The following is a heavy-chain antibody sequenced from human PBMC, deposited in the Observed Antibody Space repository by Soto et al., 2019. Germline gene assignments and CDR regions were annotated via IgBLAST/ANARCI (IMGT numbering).Heavy chain of an antibody. CDR2: VYPSVSS. Sequence: LSLTCSVAGFSISRGYYWSWVRQPPGKGLEWIGSVYPSVSSYHNPSLETRVRLSIDTSKNQFTLNLTSVTAADTALYYCAREKVGTTFFDNWGQGIQVTVSS. CDR1: GFSISRGYY. CDR3: AREKVGTTFFDN. D-gene: IGHD1-1*01. J-gene: IGHJ4*02. V-gene: IGHV4-38-2*02.